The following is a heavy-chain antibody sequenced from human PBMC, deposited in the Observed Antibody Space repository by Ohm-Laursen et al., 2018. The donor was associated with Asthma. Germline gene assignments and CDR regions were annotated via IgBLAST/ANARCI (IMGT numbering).Heavy chain of an antibody. CDR2: INSDGSST. D-gene: IGHD3-22*01. CDR3: ARDGGTMMIQAIFDH. J-gene: IGHJ4*02. CDR1: GFTFSTYW. Sequence: SLRLSCSASGFTFSTYWMHWVRQAPGKGLVWVSRINSDGSSTTYADSVKGRFTISRDNSKNTLYLQMNSLRGEDTAVYYCARDGGTMMIQAIFDHWGQGTVVTVSS. V-gene: IGHV3-74*01.